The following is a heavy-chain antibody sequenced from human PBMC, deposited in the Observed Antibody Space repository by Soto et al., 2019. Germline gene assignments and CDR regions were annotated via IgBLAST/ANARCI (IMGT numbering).Heavy chain of an antibody. CDR2: IIPIFGTA. V-gene: IGHV1-69*01. D-gene: IGHD3-9*01. J-gene: IGHJ4*02. CDR3: ASVYDILTGYYNFDY. Sequence: QVQLVQSGAEVKKPGSSVKVSCKASGGTFSSYAISWVRQAPGQGLEWMGGIIPIFGTANYAPKFQGRVTITADESTSTAYMELSSLRSEDTAVYYCASVYDILTGYYNFDYWGQGTLVTVSS. CDR1: GGTFSSYA.